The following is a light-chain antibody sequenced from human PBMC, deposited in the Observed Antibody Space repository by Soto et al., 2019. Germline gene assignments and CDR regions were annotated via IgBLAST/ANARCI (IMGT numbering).Light chain of an antibody. Sequence: TQSPSTLSASVGDRVTITCRASQSISSNFLAWYQQKPGQAPRLLIYGASSRATGIPDRFSGSGSGTDFTLTISRLEPEDFAVYYCQQYGSSQTFGQGTKLEIK. CDR2: GAS. V-gene: IGKV3-20*01. CDR3: QQYGSSQT. J-gene: IGKJ2*01. CDR1: QSISSNF.